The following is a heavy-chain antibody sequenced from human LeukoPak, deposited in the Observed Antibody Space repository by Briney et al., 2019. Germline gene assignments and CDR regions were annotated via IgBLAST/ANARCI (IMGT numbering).Heavy chain of an antibody. CDR3: AREDYDHVWGTYRTTALDN. CDR1: GYTFTSYD. D-gene: IGHD3-16*02. CDR2: MNPNSGNT. J-gene: IGHJ4*02. Sequence: ASVKVSCKASGYTFTSYDINWVRQATGQGLEWMGWMNPNSGNTGYAQKFQGRVTMTRNTSISTAYMELSSLRSDDTAVYYCAREDYDHVWGTYRTTALDNWGQGTLVTVSS. V-gene: IGHV1-8*01.